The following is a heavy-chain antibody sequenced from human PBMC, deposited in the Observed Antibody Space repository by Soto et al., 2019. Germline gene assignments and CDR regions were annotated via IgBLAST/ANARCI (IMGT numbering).Heavy chain of an antibody. D-gene: IGHD4-17*01. CDR2: IYHSGST. CDR3: ATYYGDYMGEGYGMDV. Sequence: QVQLQESGPGLVKPSQTLSLTCTVSGGSISSGGYYWSWIRQHPGKGLEWIGYIYHSGSTYYNPSLNSRVTISVDTSKNQFSLKLSSVTDADTAVYYCATYYGDYMGEGYGMDVWGQGTTVTVSS. J-gene: IGHJ6*02. V-gene: IGHV4-31*03. CDR1: GGSISSGGYY.